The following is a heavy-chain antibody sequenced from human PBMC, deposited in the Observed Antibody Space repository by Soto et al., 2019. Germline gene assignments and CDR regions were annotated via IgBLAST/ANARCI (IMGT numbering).Heavy chain of an antibody. D-gene: IGHD3-10*01. CDR2: INHSGST. CDR3: GGGPLQVGYYYYYGMDV. CDR1: GGCFSGYY. J-gene: IGHJ6*02. Sequence: SETVSLTCAVLGGCFSGYYWSWIRQPPGKGLEWIGEINHSGSTNYNPSLKSRVTISVDTSKNQFSLKLSSVTAADTGVYYFGGGPLQVGYYYYYGMDVWGQGTTVTVSS. V-gene: IGHV4-34*01.